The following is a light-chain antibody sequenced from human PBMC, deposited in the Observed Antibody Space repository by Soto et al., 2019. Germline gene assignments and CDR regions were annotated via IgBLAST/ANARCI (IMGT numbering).Light chain of an antibody. V-gene: IGLV2-23*01. CDR2: EGT. CDR1: SSDVGSYNL. J-gene: IGLJ1*01. Sequence: QSALTQPASVSGSPGQSITISCTGTSSDVGSYNLVSWYQHHPGEAPKLMIYEGTKRPSGVSNRFSGSKSGNSASLTISGLQAEDEADYYCCSYANNIYVFGTGTKLTVL. CDR3: CSYANNIYV.